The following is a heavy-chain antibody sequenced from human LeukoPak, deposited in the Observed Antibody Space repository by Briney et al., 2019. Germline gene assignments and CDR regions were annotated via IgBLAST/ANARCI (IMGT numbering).Heavy chain of an antibody. CDR2: IYTSGST. J-gene: IGHJ4*02. D-gene: IGHD3-22*01. Sequence: SETLSLTCTVSGGSISSFYWSWIRQPAGKGLEWIGRIYTSGSTDYNPSLKSRVTMSVDTSKNQFSLKLSSVTAADTAVYYCARCTSHNYYDSSGYRYYFDYWGQGTLVTVSS. V-gene: IGHV4-4*07. CDR3: ARCTSHNYYDSSGYRYYFDY. CDR1: GGSISSFY.